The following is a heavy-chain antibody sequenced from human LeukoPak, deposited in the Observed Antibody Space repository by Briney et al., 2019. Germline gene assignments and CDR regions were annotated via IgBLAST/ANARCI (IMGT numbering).Heavy chain of an antibody. Sequence: SETLSLTCTVSGGSISSSSYYWGWIRQPPGKGLEWIGSIYYSGSTYYNPSLKSRVTISVDTSKNQFSLKLSSVTAADTAVYYCARDPGWMTTVPTVWFQPWGQGTLVTVSS. CDR3: ARDPGWMTTVPTVWFQP. J-gene: IGHJ1*01. CDR1: GGSISSSSYY. CDR2: IYYSGST. D-gene: IGHD4-17*01. V-gene: IGHV4-39*07.